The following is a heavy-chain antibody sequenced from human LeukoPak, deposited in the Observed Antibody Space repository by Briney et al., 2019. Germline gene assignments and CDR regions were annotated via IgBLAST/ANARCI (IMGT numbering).Heavy chain of an antibody. CDR3: ARVVNWNYAFDI. CDR2: IYHSGST. Sequence: SGTLSHTCAVSGGSLSSSNWWSWVRQPPGKGLEWIGEIYHSGSTNYHPSLKRRVTISVDKYKNQVSLKLSSVTVADTDGYYCARVVNWNYAFDIWGQGTMVTVSS. V-gene: IGHV4-4*02. D-gene: IGHD1-7*01. CDR1: GGSLSSSNW. J-gene: IGHJ3*02.